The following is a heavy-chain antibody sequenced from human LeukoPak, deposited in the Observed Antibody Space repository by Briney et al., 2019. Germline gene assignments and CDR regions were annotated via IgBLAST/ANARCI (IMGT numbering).Heavy chain of an antibody. V-gene: IGHV3-21*01. CDR2: ISSSSIYI. J-gene: IGHJ6*03. Sequence: GGSLRLSCAASGFIFSSYTMSWVRQAPGKGLEWVSSISSSSIYIYYADSVSGRFTISRDNAKNTLYVQMNSLRAEDTGVYYCARGGTSGGAPDYYYYMDVWGKGTTVTVSS. CDR1: GFIFSSYT. CDR3: ARGGTSGGAPDYYYYMDV. D-gene: IGHD6-19*01.